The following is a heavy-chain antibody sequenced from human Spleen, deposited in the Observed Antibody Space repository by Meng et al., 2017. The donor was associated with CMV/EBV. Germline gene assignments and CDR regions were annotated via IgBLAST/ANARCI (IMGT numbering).Heavy chain of an antibody. CDR2: INPNSGGT. J-gene: IGHJ5*02. V-gene: IGHV1-2*02. CDR3: ARPLYDFWSGYNWFDP. CDR1: GYTFTVYY. Sequence: QVQLVQSGAEVKKTGASAKVSCKASGYTFTVYYMHWVRQAPGQGLEWMGWINPNSGGTNYAQKFQGRVTMTRDTSISTAYMELSRLRSDDTAVYYCARPLYDFWSGYNWFDPWGQGTLGNVSS. D-gene: IGHD3-3*01.